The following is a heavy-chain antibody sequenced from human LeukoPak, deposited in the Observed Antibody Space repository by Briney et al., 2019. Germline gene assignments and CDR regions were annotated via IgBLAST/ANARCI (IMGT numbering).Heavy chain of an antibody. CDR1: GFTFSVYY. D-gene: IGHD2-2*01. CDR3: ARGDPASSTSCYGFDP. V-gene: IGHV3-11*06. CDR2: ISSSSSYI. Sequence: GGSLRLSCAASGFTFSVYYMSWIRQAPGKGLEWVSSISSSSSYIYYAYSVKGRFTISRDNAKNSLYLQMNSLRAEDTAVYYCARGDPASSTSCYGFDPWGQGTLVTVSS. J-gene: IGHJ5*02.